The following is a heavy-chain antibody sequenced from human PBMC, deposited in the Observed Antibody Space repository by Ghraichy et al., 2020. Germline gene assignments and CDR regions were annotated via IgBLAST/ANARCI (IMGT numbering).Heavy chain of an antibody. J-gene: IGHJ3*02. V-gene: IGHV1-69*13. CDR1: GGTFSSYA. D-gene: IGHD3-22*01. CDR3: ARERPQGSGYYFDAFDI. CDR2: IIPIFGTA. Sequence: SVKVSCKASGGTFSSYAISWVRQAPGQGLEWMGGIIPIFGTATYAQKFQGRVTITADESTSTAYMELSSLRSEDTAVYYCARERPQGSGYYFDAFDIWGQGTMVTVSS.